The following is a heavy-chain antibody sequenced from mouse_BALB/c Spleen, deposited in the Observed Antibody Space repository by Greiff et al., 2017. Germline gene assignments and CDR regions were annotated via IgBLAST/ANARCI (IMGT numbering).Heavy chain of an antibody. CDR2: IYPGDGDT. V-gene: IGHV1-80*01. CDR1: GYAFSSYW. CDR3: ARENRYDDAWFAY. D-gene: IGHD2-14*01. Sequence: QVQLQQSGAELVRPGSSVKISCKASGYAFSSYWMNWVKQRPGQGLEWIGQIYPGDGDTNYNGKFKGKATLTADKSSSTAYMQLSSLTSEDSAVYFCARENRYDDAWFAYWGQGTLVTVSA. J-gene: IGHJ3*01.